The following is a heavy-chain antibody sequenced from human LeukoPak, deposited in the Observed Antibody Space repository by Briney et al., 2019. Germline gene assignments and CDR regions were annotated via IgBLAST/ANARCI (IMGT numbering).Heavy chain of an antibody. CDR2: IRYDGSNK. J-gene: IGHJ3*02. D-gene: IGHD5-24*01. Sequence: PGGSLRLSCAASGFTFSSYGMHWVRQAPGKGLEWVAFIRYDGSNKYYADSVKGRFTISRDNSKNTLYLQMNSLRAEDTAVYYCARVGDGYSLGAFDIWGQGTMVTVSS. CDR1: GFTFSSYG. V-gene: IGHV3-30*02. CDR3: ARVGDGYSLGAFDI.